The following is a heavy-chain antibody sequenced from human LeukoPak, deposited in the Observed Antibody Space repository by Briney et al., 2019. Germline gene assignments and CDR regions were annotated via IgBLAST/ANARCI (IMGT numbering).Heavy chain of an antibody. V-gene: IGHV1-8*01. CDR1: GYTFTSYD. CDR3: ARGRIAVAGTLVY. Sequence: ASVKVSCKAFGYTFTSYDINWVRQATGQGLEWMGWMNPNSGNTGYAQKFQGRVTMTRNTSIGTAYMELSSLRSEDTAVYYCARGRIAVAGTLVYWGQGTLVTVSS. J-gene: IGHJ4*02. D-gene: IGHD6-19*01. CDR2: MNPNSGNT.